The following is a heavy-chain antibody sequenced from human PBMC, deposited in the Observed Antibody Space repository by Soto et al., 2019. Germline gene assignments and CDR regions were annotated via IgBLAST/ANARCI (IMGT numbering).Heavy chain of an antibody. Sequence: PSETLSLTCAVYGGSFSGYYWSWIRQPPGKGLEWIGEINHSGSTNYNPSLKSRVTISVDTSKNQFSLKLSSVTAADTAVYYCARVRIQSLFMRRGGMDVWGQGTTVTSP. CDR3: ARVRIQSLFMRRGGMDV. D-gene: IGHD5-18*01. V-gene: IGHV4-34*01. CDR2: INHSGST. J-gene: IGHJ6*02. CDR1: GGSFSGYY.